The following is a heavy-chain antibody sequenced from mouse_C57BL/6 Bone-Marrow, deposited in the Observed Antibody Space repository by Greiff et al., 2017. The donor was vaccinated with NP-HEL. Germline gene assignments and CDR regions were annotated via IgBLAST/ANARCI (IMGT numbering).Heavy chain of an antibody. CDR2: IYPGSGNT. V-gene: IGHV1-76*01. D-gene: IGHD4-1*01. CDR1: GYTFTDYY. Sequence: VQLQQSGAELVRPGASVKLSCKASGYTFTDYYINWVKQRPGQGLEWIARIYPGSGNTYYNEKFKGKATLTAEKSSSTAYMQLSSLTSEDSAVYYCARWDREIGYFDVWGTGTTVTVSS. J-gene: IGHJ1*03. CDR3: ARWDREIGYFDV.